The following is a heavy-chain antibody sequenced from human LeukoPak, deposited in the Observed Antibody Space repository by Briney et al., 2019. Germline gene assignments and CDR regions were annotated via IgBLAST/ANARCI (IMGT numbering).Heavy chain of an antibody. Sequence: PGGSLRLSCVASGFSFSTYSMNWVRQAPGKGLEWVSYISSGSRTIYYADSVKGRFTISRDNAKNSLYLQMNSLRAEDTAVYYCAREGEIAAVFDYWGQGTLVTVSS. CDR2: ISSGSRTI. J-gene: IGHJ4*02. V-gene: IGHV3-48*04. D-gene: IGHD6-13*01. CDR1: GFSFSTYS. CDR3: AREGEIAAVFDY.